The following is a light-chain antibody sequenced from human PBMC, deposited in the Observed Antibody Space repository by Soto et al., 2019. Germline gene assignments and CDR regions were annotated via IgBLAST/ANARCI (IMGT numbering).Light chain of an antibody. CDR2: KVS. CDR1: SSDVGGYNY. CDR3: SSYSCSSARV. J-gene: IGLJ3*02. V-gene: IGLV2-14*01. Sequence: QSALTQPASVSGSPGQTITISCACTSSDVGGYNYVSWYQQHPGKDPKLVIYKVSNRPSGGSNRFSGSMSGNTASLTISGLQAEDEAAYYCSSYSCSSARVFGGGTKLTVL.